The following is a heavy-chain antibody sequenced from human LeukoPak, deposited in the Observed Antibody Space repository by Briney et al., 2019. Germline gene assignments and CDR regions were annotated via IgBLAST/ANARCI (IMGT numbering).Heavy chain of an antibody. Sequence: GGSLRLSCAASGFTFSSYSMNWVRQAPGKGLELVSSSSSSSSYIYYADSVKGRFTVSRDNAKNSLYLQMNSLRAEDTAVYYCARDRVLLWFGEPDYWGQGTLVTVSS. J-gene: IGHJ4*02. CDR2: SSSSSSYI. CDR3: ARDRVLLWFGEPDY. CDR1: GFTFSSYS. V-gene: IGHV3-21*01. D-gene: IGHD3-10*01.